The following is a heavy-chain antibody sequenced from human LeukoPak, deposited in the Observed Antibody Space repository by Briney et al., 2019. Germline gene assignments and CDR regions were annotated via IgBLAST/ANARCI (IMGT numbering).Heavy chain of an antibody. V-gene: IGHV3-74*01. D-gene: IGHD2-21*02. CDR3: AREGAYCGGDCSDDAFDI. CDR1: GFSFSSSW. CDR2: ITPDGSGT. J-gene: IGHJ3*02. Sequence: GGSLRLSCAASGFSFSSSWIHWVRQAPGKGLVWVSRITPDGSGTDYADSVKGRFTISRDNAKNSLYLQMNSLRAEDTAVYYCAREGAYCGGDCSDDAFDIWGQGTMVTVSS.